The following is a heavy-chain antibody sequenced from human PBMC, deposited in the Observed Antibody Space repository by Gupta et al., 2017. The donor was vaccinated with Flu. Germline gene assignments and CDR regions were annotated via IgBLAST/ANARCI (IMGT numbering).Heavy chain of an antibody. D-gene: IGHD2-15*01. CDR2: IRHKASGYTT. CDR3: ARGEDSVSASVRYDY. CDR1: GFTFSDHY. V-gene: IGHV3-72*01. J-gene: IGHJ4*02. Sequence: EVQLVESGGGLVQPGGSLSLSCAVSGFTFSDHYMDWVRQAPGKGLEWVGRIRHKASGYTTEYAAPVKGRFTISRDESKNSLYLQMNSLITEDTAEYYCARGEDSVSASVRYDYWGQGALVTVSS.